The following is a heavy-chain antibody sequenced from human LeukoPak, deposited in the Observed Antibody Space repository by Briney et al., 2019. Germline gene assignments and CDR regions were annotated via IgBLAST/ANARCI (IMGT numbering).Heavy chain of an antibody. CDR3: AGGLLGCRGGSCYPTDY. D-gene: IGHD2-15*01. CDR2: ISDNGNDK. V-gene: IGHV3-30*03. Sequence: GGSLRLSCAASGFTFSSYGMHWVRQAPGKGLEWVVVISDNGNDKYYVDSVKGRFTISRDNSKNTVYLQMNSLRLEDTALYYCAGGLLGCRGGSCYPTDYWGQGTLVTVSS. J-gene: IGHJ4*02. CDR1: GFTFSSYG.